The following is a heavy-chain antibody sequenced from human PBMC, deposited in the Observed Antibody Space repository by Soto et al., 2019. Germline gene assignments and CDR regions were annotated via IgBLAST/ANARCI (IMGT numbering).Heavy chain of an antibody. V-gene: IGHV3-21*01. CDR1: GFTFSSYS. CDR2: ITSSSSSSYI. Sequence: GGSLRLSCAASGFTFSSYSMNWVRQAPGKGLEWVSSITSSSSSSYIYYADSVKGRFTISRGNAKNSLFLQMNSLRAEDTAVYYCARDLQMATIRGGDYWGQGTLVTVSS. J-gene: IGHJ4*02. D-gene: IGHD5-12*01. CDR3: ARDLQMATIRGGDY.